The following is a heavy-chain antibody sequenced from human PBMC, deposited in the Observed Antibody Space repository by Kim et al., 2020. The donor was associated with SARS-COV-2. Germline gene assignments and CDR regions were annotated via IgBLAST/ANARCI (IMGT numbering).Heavy chain of an antibody. J-gene: IGHJ4*02. V-gene: IGHV3-30*01. CDR3: ARDRVRGVISNLDY. Sequence: ADAVKGRLTISRDNSKHTLYLQMNSLRAEDTAVYYCARDRVRGVISNLDYWGQGTLVTVSS. D-gene: IGHD3-10*01.